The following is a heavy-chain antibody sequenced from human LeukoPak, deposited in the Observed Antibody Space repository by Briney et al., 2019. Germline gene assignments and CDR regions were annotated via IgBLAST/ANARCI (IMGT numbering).Heavy chain of an antibody. CDR2: IYHSGST. CDR1: GYSISSGYY. Sequence: PSETLSLTCTVSGYSISSGYYWGWIRQPPGKGLEWIGSIYHSGSTYYNPSLKSRVTISVDTSKNQFSLKLSSVTAADTAVYYCARSLVVVAATPDAFDIWGQGTMVTVSS. J-gene: IGHJ3*02. D-gene: IGHD2-15*01. V-gene: IGHV4-38-2*02. CDR3: ARSLVVVAATPDAFDI.